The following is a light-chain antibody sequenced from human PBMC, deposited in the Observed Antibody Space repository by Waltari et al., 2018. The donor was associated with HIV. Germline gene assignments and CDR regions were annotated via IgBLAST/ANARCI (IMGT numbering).Light chain of an antibody. CDR3: QSYDSTDWV. CDR1: SGTIASNY. Sequence: NFLLTQPHSVSESPGKTVTISCTRSSGTIASNYVQWYQHRPGSAPTTVIYEDNQRPSGVPDRFSGSIDSSSNSASLIISGLKTEDEADYYCQSYDSTDWVFGGGTKLTVL. J-gene: IGLJ3*02. V-gene: IGLV6-57*03. CDR2: EDN.